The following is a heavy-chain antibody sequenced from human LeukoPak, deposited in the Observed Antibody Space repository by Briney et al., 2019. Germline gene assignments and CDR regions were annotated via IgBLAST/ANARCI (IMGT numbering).Heavy chain of an antibody. CDR3: ARGTLNYYDSSGYWGY. D-gene: IGHD3-22*01. Sequence: SETLSLTCAVYGGSFSGYYWSWIRQPPGKGLEWIGEINHSGSTNYNPSLKSRVTISVDTSKNQFSLKLSSVTAADTAVYYCARGTLNYYDSSGYWGYWGQGTTVTVSS. CDR1: GGSFSGYY. V-gene: IGHV4-34*01. CDR2: INHSGST. J-gene: IGHJ6*02.